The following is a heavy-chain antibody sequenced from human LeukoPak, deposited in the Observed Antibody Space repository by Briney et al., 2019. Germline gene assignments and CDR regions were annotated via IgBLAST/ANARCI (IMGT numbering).Heavy chain of an antibody. CDR2: ISSSSSTT. D-gene: IGHD5-18*01. V-gene: IGHV3-48*04. CDR3: AKDHLHLCHRD. J-gene: IGHJ4*02. CDR1: GFTFSSYS. Sequence: YPGGSLRLSCAASGFTFSSYSMDWVRQAPGKGLEWVSYISSSSSTTSYADSVKGRFTISRDNSKNTVSLQMNSLRAEDTAIYYCAKDHLHLCHRDWGQGTPVTVSS.